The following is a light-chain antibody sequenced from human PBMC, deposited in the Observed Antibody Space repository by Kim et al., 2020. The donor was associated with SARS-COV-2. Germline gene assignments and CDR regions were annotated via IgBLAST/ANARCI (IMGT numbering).Light chain of an antibody. J-gene: IGKJ2*01. V-gene: IGKV1-8*01. Sequence: SASTGDRVAITCRASQSISSYLAWYQQTPGKAPKLLIYAASTLQSGVPSRFSGSGSVTDFTLTISCLQSEDFATYYCQQYYSYPVTFGQGTKLEI. CDR1: QSISSY. CDR2: AAS. CDR3: QQYYSYPVT.